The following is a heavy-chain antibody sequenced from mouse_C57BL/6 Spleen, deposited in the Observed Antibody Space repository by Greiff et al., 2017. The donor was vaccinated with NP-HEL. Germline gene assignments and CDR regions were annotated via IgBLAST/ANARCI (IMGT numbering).Heavy chain of an antibody. CDR3: ERRSSYWYFDV. CDR2: INPNNGGT. J-gene: IGHJ1*03. Sequence: VQLQQSGPELVKPGASVKISCKASGYTFTDYYMNWVKQSHGKSLEWIGDINPNNGGTSYNQKFKGKATLTVDKSSSTAYMELRSLTSEDSAVYDGERRSSYWYFDVWGTGTTVTVAS. D-gene: IGHD1-1*01. CDR1: GYTFTDYY. V-gene: IGHV1-26*01.